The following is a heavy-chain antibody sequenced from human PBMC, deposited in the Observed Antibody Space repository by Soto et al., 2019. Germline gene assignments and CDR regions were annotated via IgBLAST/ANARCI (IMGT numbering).Heavy chain of an antibody. CDR3: AHLRIIAAAGTGWFDP. V-gene: IGHV2-5*02. J-gene: IGHJ5*02. Sequence: QITLKESGPTLVKPTQTLTLTCTFSGFSLSTSGVGVGWIRQPPGKALEWLALIYWDDDKRYSPSLKSRLTNTKDPSKNQVVLTMTNMDPVDTATYYCAHLRIIAAAGTGWFDPWGQGTLVTVSS. D-gene: IGHD6-13*01. CDR1: GFSLSTSGVG. CDR2: IYWDDDK.